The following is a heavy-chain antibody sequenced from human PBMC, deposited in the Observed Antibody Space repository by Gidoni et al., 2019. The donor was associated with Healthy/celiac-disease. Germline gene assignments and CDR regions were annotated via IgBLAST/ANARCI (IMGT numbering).Heavy chain of an antibody. Sequence: EVQLVESGGGLVQPGGSLRLSCAASAFTFSSYEMNWVRKAPGKGLEWVSYISSSGNTIYCADSVKGGFTNSRDNAKNSLYLQMNSLRAEDTAVYYCARDSGPWTGFDPWGQGTLVTVSS. D-gene: IGHD3-3*01. V-gene: IGHV3-48*03. CDR3: ARDSGPWTGFDP. CDR2: ISSSGNTI. J-gene: IGHJ5*02. CDR1: AFTFSSYE.